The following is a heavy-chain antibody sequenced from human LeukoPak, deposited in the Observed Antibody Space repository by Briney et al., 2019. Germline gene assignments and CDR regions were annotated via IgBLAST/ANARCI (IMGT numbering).Heavy chain of an antibody. Sequence: GLEWIGEINHSGSTNYTPSLKSRVTISVDTSKNQFSLKLSSVTAADTAVYYCASRTGGADYWGQGTLVTVSS. CDR3: ASRTGGADY. CDR2: INHSGST. V-gene: IGHV4-34*01. D-gene: IGHD3-16*01. J-gene: IGHJ4*02.